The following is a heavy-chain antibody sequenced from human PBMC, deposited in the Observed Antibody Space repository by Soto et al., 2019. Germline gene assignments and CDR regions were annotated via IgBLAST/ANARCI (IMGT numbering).Heavy chain of an antibody. Sequence: PSETLSLTCAVYGGSFSGYYRSWIRQPPGKGLKRLGEINHSGSTNYNPSLKSRVTISVDTSKNQFSLKLTSLTAAETAVYFCARGAAERFLEWLYNGLNWFDLWGQGTLVTVSS. CDR3: ARGAAERFLEWLYNGLNWFDL. CDR1: GGSFSGYY. D-gene: IGHD3-3*01. J-gene: IGHJ5*02. CDR2: INHSGST. V-gene: IGHV4-34*01.